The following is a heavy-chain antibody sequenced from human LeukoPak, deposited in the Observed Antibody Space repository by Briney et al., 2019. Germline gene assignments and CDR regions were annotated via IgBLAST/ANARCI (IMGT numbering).Heavy chain of an antibody. CDR3: ARGLGYCSGGSCQDLAIFDY. J-gene: IGHJ4*02. Sequence: ASVKVSFKASGYTFTSYYMHWVRQAPGQGLEGMGIINPSGGSTSYAQKFQGRVTMTRDTSTSTVYMELSSLRSEDTAVYYCARGLGYCSGGSCQDLAIFDYWGQGTLVTVSS. V-gene: IGHV1-46*01. CDR1: GYTFTSYY. D-gene: IGHD2-15*01. CDR2: INPSGGST.